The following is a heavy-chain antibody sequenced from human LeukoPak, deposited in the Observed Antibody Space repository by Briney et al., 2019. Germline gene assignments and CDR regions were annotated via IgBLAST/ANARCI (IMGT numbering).Heavy chain of an antibody. V-gene: IGHV5-51*01. D-gene: IGHD5-24*01. Sequence: GESLKISCKGSGYSFTSYWIGWVRQMPGKGLEWMGIIHPGDSDPRYSPSFQGQVTISADTSIATAYLQWSSLKASDTAMYYCARPVEMATSPFDYWGQGTLVTVSS. CDR2: IHPGDSDP. CDR1: GYSFTSYW. J-gene: IGHJ4*02. CDR3: ARPVEMATSPFDY.